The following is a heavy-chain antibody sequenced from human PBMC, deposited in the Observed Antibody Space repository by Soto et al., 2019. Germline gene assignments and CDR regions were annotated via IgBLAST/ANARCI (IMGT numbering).Heavy chain of an antibody. CDR1: GFTFSSYA. J-gene: IGHJ4*02. D-gene: IGHD3-10*01. CDR3: ANVRRVGEDY. Sequence: GGSLRLSCSASGFTFSSYAMHWVRQAPGKGLEYVSAISSNGGSTYYADSVKGRFTISRDNSKNTLYLQMSSLRAEDTAVYYCANVRRVGEDYWGQGTLVTVSS. CDR2: ISSNGGST. V-gene: IGHV3-64D*06.